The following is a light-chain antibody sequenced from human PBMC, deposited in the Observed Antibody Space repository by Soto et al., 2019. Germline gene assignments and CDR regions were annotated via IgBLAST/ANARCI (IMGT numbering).Light chain of an antibody. J-gene: IGKJ1*01. CDR3: QQYNSWPRT. V-gene: IGKV3-15*01. Sequence: EIVMTQSPATLSVSPGGRATLSCRASQGVYGNLAWYQQRPGQAPRLLISGASTRATGVPARFSGSGSGTEFTLTISSLQSEDFAVYYCQQYNSWPRTFGQGTKVDIK. CDR1: QGVYGN. CDR2: GAS.